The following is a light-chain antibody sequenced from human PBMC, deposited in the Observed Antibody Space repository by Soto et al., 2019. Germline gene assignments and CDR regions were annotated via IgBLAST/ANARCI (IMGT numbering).Light chain of an antibody. CDR2: GVS. J-gene: IGKJ1*01. V-gene: IGKV3-15*01. Sequence: EIVMTHSPVTLSVSPGERATIACPASQSVSGNLAWYQQKPGQAPRVIIYGVSARATGIPARFSGSGFGTECTLTISSLQSEDVALYYCQQYNFWPETFGQGTKVDIK. CDR3: QQYNFWPET. CDR1: QSVSGN.